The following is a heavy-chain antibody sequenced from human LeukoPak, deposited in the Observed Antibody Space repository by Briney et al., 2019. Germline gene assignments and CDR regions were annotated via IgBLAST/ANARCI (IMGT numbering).Heavy chain of an antibody. J-gene: IGHJ4*02. V-gene: IGHV3-64*01. CDR1: GFTFAAHN. D-gene: IGHD4-23*01. Sequence: PGGSLRLSCAASGFTFAAHNMHWVRQAPGKGLQYVAGITGDGRSTFYGSSVKGRFIISRDNSRNTLYLQLGNLRTDDLAVYYCAKDHDYGGPDYWGQGTLVAVSS. CDR3: AKDHDYGGPDY. CDR2: ITGDGRST.